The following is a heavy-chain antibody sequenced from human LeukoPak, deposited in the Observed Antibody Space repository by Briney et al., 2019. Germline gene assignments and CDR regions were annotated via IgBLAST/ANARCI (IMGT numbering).Heavy chain of an antibody. CDR3: ARDRGGYQLSSSWFDP. Sequence: PSETLSLTCTVSGGSISSGDCYWSWIRQPPGKGLEWIGYIYYSGSTYYNPSLKSRVTISVDTSKNQFSLKLSSVTAADTAVYYCARDRGGYQLSSSWFDPWGQGTLVTVSS. V-gene: IGHV4-30-4*01. CDR1: GGSISSGDCY. CDR2: IYYSGST. J-gene: IGHJ5*02. D-gene: IGHD2-2*01.